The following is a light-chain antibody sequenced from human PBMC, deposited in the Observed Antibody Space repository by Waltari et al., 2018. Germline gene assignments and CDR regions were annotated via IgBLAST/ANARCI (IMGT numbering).Light chain of an antibody. J-gene: IGKJ4*01. CDR3: MQALQTPS. Sequence: DIVMTQSPLSLPVTPEEPASISCRSSQSLLHSNGYNYLDWYLQKPGQSPQLLIYLGSNRASGVPDRFSGSGSGTDFTLKISRVEAEDVGVYYCMQALQTPSFGGGTKVEIK. CDR1: QSLLHSNGYNY. V-gene: IGKV2-28*01. CDR2: LGS.